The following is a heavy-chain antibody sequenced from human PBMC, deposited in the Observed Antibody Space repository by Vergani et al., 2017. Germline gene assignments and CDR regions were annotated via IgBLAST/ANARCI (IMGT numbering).Heavy chain of an antibody. D-gene: IGHD4-17*01. J-gene: IGHJ4*02. CDR2: IYYSGST. Sequence: QVQLQESGPGLVKPSQTLSLTCTVSGGSISSYYWGWIRQPPGKGLEWIGSIYYSGSTYYNPSLKSRVTISVDTSKNQFSLKLSSLTAADTAVYYCASSTTVTPTGIDYWGQGTLVTVSS. CDR3: ASSTTVTPTGIDY. CDR1: GGSISSYY. V-gene: IGHV4-39*07.